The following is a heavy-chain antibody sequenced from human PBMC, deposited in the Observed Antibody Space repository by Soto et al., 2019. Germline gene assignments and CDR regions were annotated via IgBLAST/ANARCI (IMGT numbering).Heavy chain of an antibody. Sequence: SETLCLTCAVYGGSFSGYYWSWIRQPPGKGLEWIGEINHSGSTNYNPSLKSRVTISVDTSKNQSSLKLSSVTAADTAVYYCARGPRWLQLGYFDYWGQGTLVTVSS. D-gene: IGHD5-12*01. CDR1: GGSFSGYY. J-gene: IGHJ4*02. CDR3: ARGPRWLQLGYFDY. CDR2: INHSGST. V-gene: IGHV4-34*01.